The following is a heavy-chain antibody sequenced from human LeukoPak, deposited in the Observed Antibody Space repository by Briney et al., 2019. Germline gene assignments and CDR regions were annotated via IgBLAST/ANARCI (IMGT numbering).Heavy chain of an antibody. CDR1: GGSFSGYY. D-gene: IGHD3-9*01. V-gene: IGHV4-34*01. CDR2: INHSGST. CDR3: ARLPHDWLLTVHYYGMDV. Sequence: SETLSLTCAVYGGSFSGYYCSWIRQPPGKGLEWIGEINHSGSTNYNPSLKSRVTISVDTSKNQFSLKLSSVTAADTAVYYCARLPHDWLLTVHYYGMDVWGKGTTVTVSS. J-gene: IGHJ6*04.